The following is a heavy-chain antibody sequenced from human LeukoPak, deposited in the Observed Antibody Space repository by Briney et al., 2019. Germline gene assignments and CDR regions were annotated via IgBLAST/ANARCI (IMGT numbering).Heavy chain of an antibody. D-gene: IGHD3-16*01. J-gene: IGHJ4*02. CDR2: IYSTGSAI. CDR1: GFTFSSYE. Sequence: GGSLRLSCAASGFTFSSYEMSWVRQVPGKGLEWVSYIYSTGSAIYYADSVKGRFAISRDNAKNSLYLQMNSLRAEDTGVYYCARDASLAGDRVEYWGQGTLVTVSS. CDR3: ARDASLAGDRVEY. V-gene: IGHV3-48*03.